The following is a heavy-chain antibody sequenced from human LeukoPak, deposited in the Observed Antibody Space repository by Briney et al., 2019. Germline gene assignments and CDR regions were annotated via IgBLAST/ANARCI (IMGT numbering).Heavy chain of an antibody. D-gene: IGHD3-10*01. V-gene: IGHV3-23*01. CDR3: AKDYGSGSYYNTEYYFDY. Sequence: GGSLRLSCAASGFTFSSYAMSWVRQAPGKGLEWVSAISGSGGSTYYADSVKGRFTISRDNSKNTLYLQMNSLRAEDTAVYYCAKDYGSGSYYNTEYYFDYWGQGTLVTVSS. CDR1: GFTFSSYA. CDR2: ISGSGGST. J-gene: IGHJ4*02.